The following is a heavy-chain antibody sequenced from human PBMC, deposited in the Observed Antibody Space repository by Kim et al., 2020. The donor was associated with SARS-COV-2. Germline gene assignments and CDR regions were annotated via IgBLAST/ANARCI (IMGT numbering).Heavy chain of an antibody. D-gene: IGHD3-3*01. J-gene: IGHJ6*02. CDR2: MNPNSGNT. Sequence: ASVKVSCKASGYTFTSYDINWVRQATGQGLEWMGWMNPNSGNTGYAQKFQGRVTMTRNTSISTAYMELSSLRSEDTAVYYCASVPAAGTIFGVVIKRYYGMDVWGQGTTVTVSS. CDR1: GYTFTSYD. V-gene: IGHV1-8*01. CDR3: ASVPAAGTIFGVVIKRYYGMDV.